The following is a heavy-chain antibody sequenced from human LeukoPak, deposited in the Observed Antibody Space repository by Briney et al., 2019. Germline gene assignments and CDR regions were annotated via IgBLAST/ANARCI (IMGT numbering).Heavy chain of an antibody. J-gene: IGHJ5*02. CDR3: TTGYAA. CDR1: GSSVTDRS. D-gene: IGHD3-16*01. Sequence: ASVKVSCKVSGSSVTDRSMNWVRQDPGNGLEWMGGFDPEDGERMYAQKFEGRVTMTEDTSTDTAYMELNNLTSADTAVYYCTTGYAAWGQGTLVSV. V-gene: IGHV1-24*01. CDR2: FDPEDGER.